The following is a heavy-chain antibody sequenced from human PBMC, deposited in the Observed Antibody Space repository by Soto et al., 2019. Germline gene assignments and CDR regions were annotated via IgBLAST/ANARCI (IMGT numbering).Heavy chain of an antibody. Sequence: EVQLLESGGGLVQPGGSLRLTCAVYGFTFSSYAMNWVRQAPGKGLEWVSGISGSDDSTRYADSAKGRFTISRDNSKNTLYLQMNSLRVEDTAVYYCAKGKPGVILAVPLDCWGQGSLVTVSS. D-gene: IGHD2-2*01. CDR3: AKGKPGVILAVPLDC. J-gene: IGHJ4*02. CDR2: ISGSDDST. V-gene: IGHV3-23*01. CDR1: GFTFSSYA.